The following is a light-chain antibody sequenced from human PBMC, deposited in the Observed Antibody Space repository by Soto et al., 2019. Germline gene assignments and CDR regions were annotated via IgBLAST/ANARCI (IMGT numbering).Light chain of an antibody. V-gene: IGKV3-11*01. CDR1: QSVDWY. CDR2: YAS. Sequence: EIVLTQSPATLSLSPGDRATVSCRASQSVDWYVAWYQHKPGKAPKLLIYYASTRPTGIPDRFSGSGSGTGFTLTISSLEPDDFAVYYCQQRSNWPPIPFGPGNKVDMK. CDR3: QQRSNWPPIP. J-gene: IGKJ3*01.